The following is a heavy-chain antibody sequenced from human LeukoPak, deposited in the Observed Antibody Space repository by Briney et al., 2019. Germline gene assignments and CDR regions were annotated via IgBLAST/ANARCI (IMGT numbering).Heavy chain of an antibody. J-gene: IGHJ4*02. CDR2: ISAYNGNT. CDR3: ATSPGYDY. Sequence: ASAKVSCKASGYTFINYGISWVRQAPGQGLEWMGWISAYNGNTNYAQKVQGRVTMTTDTSTSTAYMELTSLRSEDTAVYYCATSPGYDYWGQGTLVTVSS. D-gene: IGHD1-14*01. V-gene: IGHV1-18*01. CDR1: GYTFINYG.